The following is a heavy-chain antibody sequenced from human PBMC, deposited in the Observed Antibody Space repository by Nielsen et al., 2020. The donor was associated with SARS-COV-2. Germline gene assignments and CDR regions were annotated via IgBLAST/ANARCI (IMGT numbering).Heavy chain of an antibody. CDR2: ISSSSSYI. Sequence: GESLKISCAASGFTFSSYSMNWVRQAPGKGLEWVSSISSSSSYIYYADSVKGRFTISRDNAKNSLYLQMNSLRAEDTAVYYCARVYSSGWSYGMDVWGQGTTVTVSS. D-gene: IGHD6-19*01. CDR1: GFTFSSYS. J-gene: IGHJ6*02. V-gene: IGHV3-21*01. CDR3: ARVYSSGWSYGMDV.